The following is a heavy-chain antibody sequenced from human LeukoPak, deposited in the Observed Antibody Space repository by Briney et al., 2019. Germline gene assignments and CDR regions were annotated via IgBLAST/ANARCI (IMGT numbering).Heavy chain of an antibody. V-gene: IGHV4-39*01. Sequence: SETLSHTCTVSGGSIGFTTYYWGWIRQPPGKGLEWIGSIYYSGSTDYNPSLKSRVTISVAPSKNQFSLNLRSVTAADTAVYYCARLFDYWGQGTLVTVSS. CDR3: ARLFDY. CDR1: GGSIGFTTYY. CDR2: IYYSGST. J-gene: IGHJ4*02.